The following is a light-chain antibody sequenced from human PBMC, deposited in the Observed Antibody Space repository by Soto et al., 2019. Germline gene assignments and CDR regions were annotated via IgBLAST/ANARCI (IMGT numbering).Light chain of an antibody. CDR1: QSISVTY. CDR3: HHFGSPQT. CDR2: GAS. Sequence: EIVLTQSPGTLSLSPGERATLSCRASQSISVTYLSWYQQKAGQAPRLLINGASNRAAGIPVRFAGSGSGTDFTLTIDRLEPEDFAVYYCHHFGSPQTFGQGTKVEI. V-gene: IGKV3-20*01. J-gene: IGKJ1*01.